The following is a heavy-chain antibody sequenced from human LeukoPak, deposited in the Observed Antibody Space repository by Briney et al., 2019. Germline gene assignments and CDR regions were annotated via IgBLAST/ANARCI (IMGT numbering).Heavy chain of an antibody. D-gene: IGHD1-26*01. CDR3: VRNRGHRLVGPTNYFDY. CDR1: GYTLTELS. J-gene: IGHJ4*02. Sequence: ASVKVSCKVSGYTLTELSMHWVRQAPGKGLEWMGGFDPEDGETIYAQKFQGRVTMTTDTSTSTAYMDLRSLRSDDTAVYYCVRNRGHRLVGPTNYFDYWGQGTLVTVSS. CDR2: FDPEDGET. V-gene: IGHV1-24*01.